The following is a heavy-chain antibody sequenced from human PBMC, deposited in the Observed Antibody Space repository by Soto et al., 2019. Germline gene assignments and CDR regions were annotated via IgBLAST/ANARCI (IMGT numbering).Heavy chain of an antibody. CDR3: ATSLAVQLGYYGMDV. CDR1: GFTFSSYS. J-gene: IGHJ6*02. D-gene: IGHD6-6*01. Sequence: GGSLRLSCAASGFTFSSYSLNWVRQAPGKGLEWVSSISGGGRDIKYGDSVRGRFIISRDNAMDSLHLQMYSLRADDTAIYFCATSLAVQLGYYGMDVWGPGTTVTVSS. V-gene: IGHV3-21*01. CDR2: ISGGGRDI.